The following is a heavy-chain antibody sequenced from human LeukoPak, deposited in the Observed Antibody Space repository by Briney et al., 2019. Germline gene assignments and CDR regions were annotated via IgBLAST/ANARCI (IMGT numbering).Heavy chain of an antibody. CDR3: ASDPNCSGGSCYPYHFDY. J-gene: IGHJ4*02. CDR1: GFTFSSYA. CDR2: ISGSGGST. V-gene: IGHV3-23*01. D-gene: IGHD2-15*01. Sequence: GGSLRLSCAASGFTFSSYAMSWVRQAPGKGLEWVSAISGSGGSTYYADSVKGRFTISRDKSKNTLYLQMNSLRAEDTAVYYCASDPNCSGGSCYPYHFDYWGQGTLVTVSS.